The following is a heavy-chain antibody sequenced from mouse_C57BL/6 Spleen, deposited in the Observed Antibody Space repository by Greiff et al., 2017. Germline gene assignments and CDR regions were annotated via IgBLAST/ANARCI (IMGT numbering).Heavy chain of an antibody. CDR1: GFTFSDYY. CDR3: AREYYGSTFDY. CDR2: INYDGSST. Sequence: EVKVVESEGGLVQPGSSMKLSCTASGFTFSDYYMAWVRQVPEKGLEWVANINYDGSSTYYLDSLKSRFIISRDNAKNILYLQMSSLKSGDTATYYCAREYYGSTFDYWGQGTTLTVSS. D-gene: IGHD1-1*01. J-gene: IGHJ2*01. V-gene: IGHV5-16*01.